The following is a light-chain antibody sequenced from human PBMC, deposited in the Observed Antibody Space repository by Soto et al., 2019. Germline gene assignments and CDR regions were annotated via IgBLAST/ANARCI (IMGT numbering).Light chain of an antibody. CDR2: WAS. V-gene: IGKV4-1*01. CDR1: QTVLDSSNNKDH. Sequence: DIVMTQSPDSLAVSLGERATINCKSSQTVLDSSNNKDHLTWYQQKPGQTPKLLIYWASTREFGVPDRFTGSGSGTDFTLTINSLQAEDVAVYYCQQHYINPITFGQGTRLEIK. J-gene: IGKJ5*01. CDR3: QQHYINPIT.